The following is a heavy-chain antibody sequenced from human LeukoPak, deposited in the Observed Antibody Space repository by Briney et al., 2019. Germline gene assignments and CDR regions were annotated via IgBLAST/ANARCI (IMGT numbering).Heavy chain of an antibody. CDR1: GFTFANYA. CDR2: LSGSGDDT. D-gene: IGHD5-24*01. Sequence: GGSLRLSCTAYGFTFANYAMNWVRQAPGKGLEWVSSLSGSGDDTSYADFEKGRFTISRDNSRDTLYLQMNSLRAEDTGVYYCAKQFVDIWGQGTLVTVSS. J-gene: IGHJ5*02. CDR3: AKQFVDI. V-gene: IGHV3-23*01.